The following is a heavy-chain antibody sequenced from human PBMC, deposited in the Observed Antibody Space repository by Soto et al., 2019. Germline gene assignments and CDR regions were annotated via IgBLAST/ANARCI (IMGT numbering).Heavy chain of an antibody. CDR2: ISYDGSNK. D-gene: IGHD3-16*02. CDR3: ARREGLVRLSFYFDY. Sequence: RLSCAASGFTFCSYAMHWVRQAPGKGLEWVAVISYDGSNKYYADSVKGRFTISRDNSKNTLYLQMNSLRAEDTAVYYCARREGLVRLSFYFDYWGQGTLVTVSS. J-gene: IGHJ4*02. CDR1: GFTFCSYA. V-gene: IGHV3-30-3*01.